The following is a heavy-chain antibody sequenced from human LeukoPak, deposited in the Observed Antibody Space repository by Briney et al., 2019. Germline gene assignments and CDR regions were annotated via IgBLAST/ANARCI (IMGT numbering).Heavy chain of an antibody. D-gene: IGHD5-12*01. CDR3: ARQLISGYNTYGMDV. CDR1: GDCVSSYY. V-gene: IGHV4-59*08. J-gene: IGHJ6*02. Sequence: PSETLSLTCTVSGDCVSSYYWSWIRQPPGKGLEWIGYIYYSGSTNYSPSLKSRVTISVDTSKNQFSLKLSSVTAADTAVYYCARQLISGYNTYGMDVWGQGTTVTVSS. CDR2: IYYSGST.